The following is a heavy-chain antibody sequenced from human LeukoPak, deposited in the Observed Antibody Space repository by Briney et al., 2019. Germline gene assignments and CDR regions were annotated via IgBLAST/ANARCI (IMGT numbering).Heavy chain of an antibody. CDR1: GFTFSTYG. CDR2: ISYDGSNK. CDR3: AKGVGGWSVGYFDY. J-gene: IGHJ4*02. V-gene: IGHV3-30*18. Sequence: PGGSLRLSCAASGFTFSTYGMHWVRQAPGMGLEWVAVISYDGSNKYYADSVKGRFTISRDNSKNTLYLQMNSLRAEDTAVYYCAKGVGGWSVGYFDYWGQGTLVTVSS. D-gene: IGHD6-19*01.